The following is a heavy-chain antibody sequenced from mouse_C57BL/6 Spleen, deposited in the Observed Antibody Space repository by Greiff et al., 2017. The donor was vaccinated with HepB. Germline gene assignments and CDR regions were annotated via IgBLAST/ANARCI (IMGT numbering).Heavy chain of an antibody. V-gene: IGHV1-55*01. CDR2: IYPGSGST. Sequence: QVQLQQPGAELVKPGASVKMSCKASGYTFTSYWITWVKQRPGQGLEWIGDIYPGSGSTNYNEKFKSKATLTVDTSSSTAYMQLSSLTSEDSAVYYCARERDYDGYFDVWGTGTTVTVSS. J-gene: IGHJ1*03. CDR1: GYTFTSYW. D-gene: IGHD2-4*01. CDR3: ARERDYDGYFDV.